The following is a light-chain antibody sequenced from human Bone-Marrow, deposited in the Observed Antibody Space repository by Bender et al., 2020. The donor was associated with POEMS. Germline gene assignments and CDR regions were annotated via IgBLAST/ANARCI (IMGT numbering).Light chain of an antibody. V-gene: IGLV2-14*02. Sequence: QSVLTQPASVSGSPGQSITISCTGTTSDVGSYDFVSWYQRHPGKAPRVMIYEVSNRPSGVSNRFSGSKSGNTASLTISGLQAEDEADYYCSSHTSTNTWVFGGGTKLTVL. CDR1: TSDVGSYDF. CDR2: EVS. CDR3: SSHTSTNTWV. J-gene: IGLJ3*02.